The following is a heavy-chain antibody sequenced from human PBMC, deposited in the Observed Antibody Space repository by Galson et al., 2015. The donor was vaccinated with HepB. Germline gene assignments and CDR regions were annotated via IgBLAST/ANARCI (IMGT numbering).Heavy chain of an antibody. J-gene: IGHJ5*02. D-gene: IGHD4-17*01. Sequence: SVKVSCKVSGYTLTELSMHWVRQAPGKGLEWMGGFDPEDGETIYAQRFQGRVTMTEDTSTDTAYMELSSLRSEDTAVYYCATDPSPNYGDYGWWFDPWGQGTLVTVSS. V-gene: IGHV1-24*01. CDR3: ATDPSPNYGDYGWWFDP. CDR2: FDPEDGET. CDR1: GYTLTELS.